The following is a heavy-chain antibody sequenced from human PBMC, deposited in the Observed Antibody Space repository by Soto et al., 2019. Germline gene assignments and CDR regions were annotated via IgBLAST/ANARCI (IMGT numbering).Heavy chain of an antibody. Sequence: PGESLKISCKDSGYSFTNYWISWVLQMPGKGLEWMGGIDPSDSYTKYSPSFQGHITISADKSISTTYLQWSSLKASDTAIYYCDVYDTIVKWFAPWGHGTPVTVSS. CDR3: DVYDTIVKWFAP. D-gene: IGHD1-26*01. J-gene: IGHJ5*02. CDR1: GYSFTNYW. CDR2: IDPSDSYT. V-gene: IGHV5-10-1*01.